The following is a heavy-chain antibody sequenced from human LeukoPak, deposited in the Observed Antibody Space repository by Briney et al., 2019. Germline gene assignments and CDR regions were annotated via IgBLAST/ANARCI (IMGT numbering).Heavy chain of an antibody. CDR2: ISAYNGNT. J-gene: IGHJ3*02. CDR1: GYTFTSYG. D-gene: IGHD6-13*01. Sequence: ASVKVSCKASGYTFTSYGISWVRQAPGQGLAWMGWISAYNGNTNYAQKLQGRVTMTTDTSTSTAYMELRSLRSDDTAVYYCASAAAGNNDAFDIWGQGTMVTVSS. CDR3: ASAAAGNNDAFDI. V-gene: IGHV1-18*01.